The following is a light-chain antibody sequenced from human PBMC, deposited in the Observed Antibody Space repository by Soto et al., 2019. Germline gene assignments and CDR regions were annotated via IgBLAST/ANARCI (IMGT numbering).Light chain of an antibody. Sequence: DIQMTQSPTSLSASIGDRVTITCRASQGIRDSLAWYQQKPGKVPKLLIHAASTLQSGVPSRFSGSGSGTDFTLTISSLQTEDVATYYCHKYDSAPRTFGQGTKVEIK. CDR2: AAS. J-gene: IGKJ1*01. CDR3: HKYDSAPRT. V-gene: IGKV1-27*01. CDR1: QGIRDS.